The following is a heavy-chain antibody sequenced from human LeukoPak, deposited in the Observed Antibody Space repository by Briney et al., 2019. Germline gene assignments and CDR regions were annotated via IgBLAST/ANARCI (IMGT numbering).Heavy chain of an antibody. CDR2: INADGSTA. V-gene: IGHV3-74*01. J-gene: IGHJ4*02. Sequence: GGSLRLSCAASGFTFGNAWVHWVRQAPGKGLVWVSLINADGSTATYADSVKGRFTISRDNAKNSLSLQMNSLRAEDTAVYYCVRDGGVSGYDLLDYWGQGTLVTVSS. CDR3: VRDGGVSGYDLLDY. CDR1: GFTFGNAW. D-gene: IGHD5-12*01.